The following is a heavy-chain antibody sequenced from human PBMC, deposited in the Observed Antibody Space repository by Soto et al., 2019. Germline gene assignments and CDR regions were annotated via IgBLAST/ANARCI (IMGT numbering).Heavy chain of an antibody. J-gene: IGHJ6*03. CDR2: INDSGNI. D-gene: IGHD3-10*01. CDR1: GGSFSGYQ. CDR3: ARGVILWFGELSRLGGYHYYMDV. V-gene: IGHV4-34*01. Sequence: QVQLQQWGAGLLKPSETLSLTCAVYGGSFSGYQWSWIRQTPGKGLEWIGEINDSGNINYNPSLKSRVTILLDTPKKQTSLKLRSVTAADSAVYYCARGVILWFGELSRLGGYHYYMDVWGKGTTVTVSS.